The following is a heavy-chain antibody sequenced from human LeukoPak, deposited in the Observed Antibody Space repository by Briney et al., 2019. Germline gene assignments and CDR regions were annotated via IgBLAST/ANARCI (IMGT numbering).Heavy chain of an antibody. CDR2: IYYSGST. J-gene: IGHJ4*02. CDR3: ARVGSSTRDY. CDR1: GGSIGSYY. Sequence: SETLSLTCTVSGGSIGSYYWSWIRQPPGKGLEWIGYIYYSGSTNYNPSLKSRVTISVDTSKNQFSLKLSSVTAADTAVYYCARVGSSTRDYWGQGTLVTVSS. D-gene: IGHD2-2*01. V-gene: IGHV4-59*01.